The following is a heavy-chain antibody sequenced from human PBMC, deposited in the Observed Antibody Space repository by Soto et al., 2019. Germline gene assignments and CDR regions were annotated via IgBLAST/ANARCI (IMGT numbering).Heavy chain of an antibody. V-gene: IGHV3-74*01. CDR3: ARGSSISSFY. D-gene: IGHD2-2*01. CDR2: INTDGSST. J-gene: IGHJ4*02. CDR1: GFTFSSVW. Sequence: GGSLRLSCAASGFTFSSVWMHWVRQAPGKGLVWVSRINTDGSSTSYADSVKGRFTISRDNAKNTLNLQMNSLRTEDTAVYYCARGSSISSFYWGQGTLVTVSS.